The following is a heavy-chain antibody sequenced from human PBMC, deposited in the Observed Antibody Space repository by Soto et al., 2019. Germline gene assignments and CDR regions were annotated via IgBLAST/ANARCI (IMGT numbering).Heavy chain of an antibody. CDR1: GYTFTGYY. D-gene: IGHD3-10*01. J-gene: IGHJ3*02. CDR2: INPNSGAT. V-gene: IGHV1-2*04. Sequence: ASVKVSCKASGYTFTGYYMHWVRQAPGQGLEWMGWINPNSGATNYAQKFQGWVTMTRETSISTAYMELSRLRSDDTAVYYCARGRNGSGTFAPLTAFYAFDIWGQGTMVTVSS. CDR3: ARGRNGSGTFAPLTAFYAFDI.